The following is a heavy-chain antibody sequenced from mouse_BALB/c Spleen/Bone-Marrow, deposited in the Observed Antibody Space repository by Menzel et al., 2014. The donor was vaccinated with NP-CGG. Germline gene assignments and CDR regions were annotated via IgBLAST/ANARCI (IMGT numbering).Heavy chain of an antibody. CDR2: INPYNGGT. CDR1: GYSFTGYT. V-gene: IGHV1-18*01. CDR3: SXXXAMXX. Sequence: VQLQQSGPELVKPGASMKISCKASGYSFTGYTMNWVKQSHGKNLEWIGLINPYNGGTIYNQKFKGKATLTVDKSSSTAYMEXLSLTPXXXXXXXXSXXXAMXXWGXXTSVTVSS. J-gene: IGHJ4*01.